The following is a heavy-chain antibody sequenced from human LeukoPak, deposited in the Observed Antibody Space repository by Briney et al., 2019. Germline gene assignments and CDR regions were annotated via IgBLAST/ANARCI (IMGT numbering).Heavy chain of an antibody. Sequence: PTGGSLRLSCAASGFTSSSYGMHWVRQAPGKGLEWVAVISYDGSNKYYEDSVKGRFTISRDNSKNTLYLQMNSLRADDTAVYYCARGLHTTGDYWGQGTLVTVSS. D-gene: IGHD1-1*01. CDR3: ARGLHTTGDY. V-gene: IGHV3-30*03. CDR1: GFTSSSYG. CDR2: ISYDGSNK. J-gene: IGHJ4*02.